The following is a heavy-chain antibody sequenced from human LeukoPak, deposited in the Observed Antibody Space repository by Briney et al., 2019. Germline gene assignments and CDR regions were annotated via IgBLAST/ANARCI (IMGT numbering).Heavy chain of an antibody. V-gene: IGHV1-69*01. Sequence: ASVKVSCKASGGTFSSYAISWVRQAPGQGLEWMGGIIPIFGTANYAQKFQGRVTITADESTSTAYMELSSQRSEDTAVYYCARDSTSGWGPNWFDTWGQGTLVTVSS. CDR2: IIPIFGTA. J-gene: IGHJ5*02. CDR1: GGTFSSYA. CDR3: ARDSTSGWGPNWFDT. D-gene: IGHD6-19*01.